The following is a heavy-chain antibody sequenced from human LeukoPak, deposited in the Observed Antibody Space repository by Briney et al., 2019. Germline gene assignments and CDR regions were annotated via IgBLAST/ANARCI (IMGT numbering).Heavy chain of an antibody. J-gene: IGHJ4*02. CDR1: GFSFGDSD. Sequence: GGSLRLSCAASGFSFGDSDMNWFRQAPGEGPQWVANINYLGLRTYYADSVKGRFTIASDNSKNMLFLQMDGLRVEDTALYYCAKDPNWEGGYWGQGTLVTVSS. V-gene: IGHV3-23*01. CDR3: AKDPNWEGGY. D-gene: IGHD1-26*01. CDR2: INYLGLRT.